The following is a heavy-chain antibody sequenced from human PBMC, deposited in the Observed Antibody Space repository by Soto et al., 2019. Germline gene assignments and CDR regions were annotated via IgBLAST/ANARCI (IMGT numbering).Heavy chain of an antibody. Sequence: GGSLRLSCAASEFTFSSYAMSWFRQAPGKGLEWVSAISGSGGSTYYADSVKGRFTISRDTSKNTLYLQMSSLRVEDTALYYCAKSYSSNWYDYFDNWGQGXLVTVYS. V-gene: IGHV3-23*01. CDR3: AKSYSSNWYDYFDN. D-gene: IGHD6-13*01. J-gene: IGHJ4*02. CDR2: ISGSGGST. CDR1: EFTFSSYA.